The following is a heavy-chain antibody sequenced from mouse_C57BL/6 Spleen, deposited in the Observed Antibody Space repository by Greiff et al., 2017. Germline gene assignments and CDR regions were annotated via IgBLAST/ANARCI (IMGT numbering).Heavy chain of an antibody. CDR3: ARGGNYGSSSHAMDY. Sequence: QVQLKESGAELVKPGASVKMSCKASGYTFTTYPIEWMKQNHGKSLEWIGNFHPYNDDTKYTEKFKGKATLTVEKSSSTVYLELSRLTSDDSAVYYCARGGNYGSSSHAMDYWGQGTSVAVAS. V-gene: IGHV1-47*01. CDR1: GYTFTTYP. D-gene: IGHD1-1*01. J-gene: IGHJ4*01. CDR2: FHPYNDDT.